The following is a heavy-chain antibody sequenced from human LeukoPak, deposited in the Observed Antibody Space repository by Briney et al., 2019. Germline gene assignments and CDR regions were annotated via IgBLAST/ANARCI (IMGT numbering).Heavy chain of an antibody. CDR2: IYSGGST. V-gene: IGHV3-53*01. CDR1: GFTVSSNY. Sequence: GGSLRLSCAASGFTVSSNYMSWVRQAPGKGLEWVSVIYSGGSTYYADSVKGRFTISRDNSKNTLYLQMNSLRAEDTAVYYCARGFRSVVAKVTTQVAFDIWGQGTMVTVSS. CDR3: ARGFRSVVAKVTTQVAFDI. J-gene: IGHJ3*02. D-gene: IGHD2-21*01.